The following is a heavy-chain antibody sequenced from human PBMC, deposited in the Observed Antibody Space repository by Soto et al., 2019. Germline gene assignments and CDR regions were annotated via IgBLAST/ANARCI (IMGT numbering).Heavy chain of an antibody. CDR2: INPASGHT. CDR3: GRPVVGATGEILYNAMDV. V-gene: IGHV1-3*01. D-gene: IGHD1-26*01. Sequence: QVQLVQSGAEVKKPGASVKVSCKASGYTFTTYALHWVRQAPGQRPEWMGWINPASGHTKYSKKFQDRVTITRDTPASQGYMELRSLRSEDTAVYYCGRPVVGATGEILYNAMDVWGQGTTVTVSS. CDR1: GYTFTTYA. J-gene: IGHJ6*02.